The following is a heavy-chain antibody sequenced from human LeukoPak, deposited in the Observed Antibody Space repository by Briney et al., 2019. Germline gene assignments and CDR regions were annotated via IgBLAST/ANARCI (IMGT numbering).Heavy chain of an antibody. CDR2: INPNSGGT. V-gene: IGHV1-2*02. CDR1: GYTFTGYY. CDR3: ARDPIQVVVPAAIGWFDP. Sequence: GASVKVSCKASGYTFTGYYMHWVRQAPGQGLEWMGWINPNSGGTNHAQKFQGRVTMTRDTSISTAYMELSRLRSDDTAVYYCARDPIQVVVPAAIGWFDPWGQGTLVTVSS. D-gene: IGHD2-2*01. J-gene: IGHJ5*02.